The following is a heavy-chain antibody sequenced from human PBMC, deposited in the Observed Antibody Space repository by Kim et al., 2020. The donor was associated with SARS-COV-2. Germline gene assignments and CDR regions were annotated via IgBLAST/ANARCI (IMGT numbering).Heavy chain of an antibody. D-gene: IGHD2-2*02. CDR2: IYYSGST. CDR1: GGSISSYY. CDR3: AREPSYCSSTSCYRGWFDP. J-gene: IGHJ5*02. V-gene: IGHV4-59*01. Sequence: SETLSLTCTVSGGSISSYYWSWIRQPPGKGLEWIGYIYYSGSTNYNPSLKSRVTISVDTSKNQFSLKLSSVTAADTAVYYCAREPSYCSSTSCYRGWFDPWGQGTLVTVSS.